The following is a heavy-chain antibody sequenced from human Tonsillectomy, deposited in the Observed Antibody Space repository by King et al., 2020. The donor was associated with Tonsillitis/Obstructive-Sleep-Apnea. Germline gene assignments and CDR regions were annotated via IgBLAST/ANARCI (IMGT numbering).Heavy chain of an antibody. CDR1: GYSFTNYW. Sequence: VQLVQSGAEVKKPGESLKISCKASGYSFTNYWIAWVRQMPGKGLEWMGIIYPADSDIRYSPSFQGQVNISADKSISTAYLQWSTLKASDTAMYYCARRYDRRGYYDSKFDYWGQGTLVTVSS. CDR3: ARRYDRRGYYDSKFDY. J-gene: IGHJ4*02. D-gene: IGHD3-22*01. CDR2: IYPADSDI. V-gene: IGHV5-51*03.